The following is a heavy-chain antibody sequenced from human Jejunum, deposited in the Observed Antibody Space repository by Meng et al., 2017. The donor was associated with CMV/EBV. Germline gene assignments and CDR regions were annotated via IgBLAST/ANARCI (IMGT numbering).Heavy chain of an antibody. CDR3: ARDSPLDGYSLLDY. Sequence: QSGYELKQPGASVKVCCKASGYTFTRYPMNWVRQAPGQGLEWMGWINTNTGNPTYAQGFTGRFVFSLDTSVSTAYLQINSLRADDTAVYYCARDSPLDGYSLLDYWGQGTLVTVSS. CDR1: GYTFTRYP. D-gene: IGHD5-24*01. J-gene: IGHJ4*02. V-gene: IGHV7-4-1*02. CDR2: INTNTGNP.